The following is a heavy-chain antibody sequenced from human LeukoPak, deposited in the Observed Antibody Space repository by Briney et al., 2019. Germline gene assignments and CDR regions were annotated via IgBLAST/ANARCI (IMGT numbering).Heavy chain of an antibody. CDR3: AGGPYYYDSSGYPTPRLDY. Sequence: SETLSLTCTVSGGSISRDYWSWIRQPPGKGLEWIGYIYYSGSTNYNPSLKSRVTISVDTSKNQFSLKLSSVTTADTAVYYCAGGPYYYDSSGYPTPRLDYWGQGTLVTVSS. D-gene: IGHD3-22*01. CDR1: GGSISRDY. CDR2: IYYSGST. J-gene: IGHJ4*02. V-gene: IGHV4-59*01.